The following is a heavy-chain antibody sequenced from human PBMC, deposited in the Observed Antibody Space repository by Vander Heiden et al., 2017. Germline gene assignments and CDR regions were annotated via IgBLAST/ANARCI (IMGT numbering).Heavy chain of an antibody. CDR1: GFTFKNYA. CDR3: AKEADTGSYHIDY. D-gene: IGHD1-26*01. V-gene: IGHV3-23*01. Sequence: EIQLLESGGGLVQPGGSIRLSCAASGFTFKNYAMFWVRQGPGKGLEWVSGLSGSGGNIYYADSVKGRFAISRDNSKNTLYLQMNGLRAEDTAVYYCAKEADTGSYHIDYWGQGTLVTVSS. J-gene: IGHJ4*02. CDR2: LSGSGGNI.